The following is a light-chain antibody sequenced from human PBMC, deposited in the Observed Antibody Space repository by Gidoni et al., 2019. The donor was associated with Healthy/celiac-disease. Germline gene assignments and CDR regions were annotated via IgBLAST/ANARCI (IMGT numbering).Light chain of an antibody. Sequence: IVLTQSPGTLAVSPGERATLSCRASQSVSSSYLVWYQQKPGQASRLLIYGASSRATGIPDRFSGSGAGTDFTLTISRLEPEDFAVYYCQQYGSSPLCSFGQGTKLEIK. CDR1: QSVSSSY. CDR2: GAS. V-gene: IGKV3-20*01. J-gene: IGKJ2*04. CDR3: QQYGSSPLCS.